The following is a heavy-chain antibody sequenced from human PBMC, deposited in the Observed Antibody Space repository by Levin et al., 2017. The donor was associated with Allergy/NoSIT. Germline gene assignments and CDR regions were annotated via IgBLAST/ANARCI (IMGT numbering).Heavy chain of an antibody. V-gene: IGHV4-39*01. Sequence: PSETLSLTCTVSGGSISSSSYYWGWIRQPPGKGLEWIGSIYYSGSTYYNPSLKSRVTISVDTSKNQFSLKLSSVTAADTAVYYCARRTASWFDYWGQGTLVTVSS. J-gene: IGHJ4*02. CDR2: IYYSGST. D-gene: IGHD5-18*01. CDR3: ARRTASWFDY. CDR1: GGSISSSSYY.